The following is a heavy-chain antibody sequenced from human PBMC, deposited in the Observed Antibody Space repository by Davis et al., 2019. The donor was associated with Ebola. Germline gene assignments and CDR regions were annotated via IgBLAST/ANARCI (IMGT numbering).Heavy chain of an antibody. CDR3: ARDPSYSSGWYHDAFDI. D-gene: IGHD6-19*01. CDR2: INAGNGNT. Sequence: ASVKVSCKASGYTFTSYAMHWVRQAPGQRLEWMGWINAGNGNTKYSQKFQGRVTITRDTSASTAYMELSSLRSEDTAVYYCARDPSYSSGWYHDAFDIWGQGTMVTVSS. J-gene: IGHJ3*02. CDR1: GYTFTSYA. V-gene: IGHV1-3*01.